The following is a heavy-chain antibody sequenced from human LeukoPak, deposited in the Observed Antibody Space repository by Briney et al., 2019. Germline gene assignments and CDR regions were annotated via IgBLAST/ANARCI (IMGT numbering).Heavy chain of an antibody. V-gene: IGHV5-51*01. D-gene: IGHD3-22*01. Sequence: PGESLKISCKGSGYSFTSYWIGWVRQMPEKGLERMGIIYPGDSDTRYSPSFQGQVTISADKSISTAYLQWSSLKASDTAMYYCARERSSGYYTEDAFDIWGQGTMVTVSS. CDR3: ARERSSGYYTEDAFDI. J-gene: IGHJ3*02. CDR1: GYSFTSYW. CDR2: IYPGDSDT.